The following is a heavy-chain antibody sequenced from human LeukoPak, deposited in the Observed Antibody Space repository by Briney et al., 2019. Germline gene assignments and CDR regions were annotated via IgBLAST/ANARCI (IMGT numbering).Heavy chain of an antibody. CDR1: GGTFNNSA. J-gene: IGHJ4*02. CDR3: ARGRRNEAVAGT. V-gene: IGHV1-69*05. CDR2: IMPLFGTA. D-gene: IGHD6-19*01. Sequence: SVKVSCKTSGGTFNNSAISWVRQAPGQGLEWLGGIMPLFGTAGYAQKFQGRVTITKDESTRTVYLELTSLTSDDTAVYYCARGRRNEAVAGTWGQGTLVTVSS.